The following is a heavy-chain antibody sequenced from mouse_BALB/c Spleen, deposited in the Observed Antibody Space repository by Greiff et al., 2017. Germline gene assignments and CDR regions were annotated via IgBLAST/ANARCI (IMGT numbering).Heavy chain of an antibody. J-gene: IGHJ4*01. CDR1: GFTFSSYG. CDR2: ISSGGSYT. V-gene: IGHV5-6*01. CDR3: ARQDVDYAMDY. Sequence: EVQLVESGGDLVKPGGSLKLSCAASGFTFSSYGMSWVRQTPDKRLEWVATISSGGSYTYYPDSVKGRFTISRDNAKNTLYLQMSSLKSEDTAMYYCARQDVDYAMDYWGQGTSVTVSS.